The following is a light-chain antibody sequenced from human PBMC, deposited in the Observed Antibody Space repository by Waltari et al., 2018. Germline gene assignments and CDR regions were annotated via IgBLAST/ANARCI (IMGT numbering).Light chain of an antibody. V-gene: IGLV6-57*02. CDR3: QSSDTNNVV. CDR2: EDN. CDR1: GGRIASNP. J-gene: IGLJ2*01. Sequence: NFVLTQPHSVSESPGETLTLPCTGSGGRIASNPVQWFQQRPGRAPTTLIYEDNQRPSGVPDRFSGSVDSSSNSASLTISGLKTEDEAHYYCQSSDTNNVVFGGGTKVTVL.